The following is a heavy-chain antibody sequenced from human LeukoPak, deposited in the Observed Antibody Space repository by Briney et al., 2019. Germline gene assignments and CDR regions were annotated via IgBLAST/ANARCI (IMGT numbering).Heavy chain of an antibody. V-gene: IGHV4-59*08. CDR3: ARSNYAAESDYNFFDN. CDR1: GGSISSYY. D-gene: IGHD3-10*01. J-gene: IGHJ4*02. Sequence: SETLSLTCTVSGGSISSYYWNWLRQPPGKGLEWIGYIYYGSTNYNSSLKSRVTISVDTSKNQFSLKLSSVTAADTAVYYCARSNYAAESDYNFFDNWGQGTLVTVSS. CDR2: IYYGST.